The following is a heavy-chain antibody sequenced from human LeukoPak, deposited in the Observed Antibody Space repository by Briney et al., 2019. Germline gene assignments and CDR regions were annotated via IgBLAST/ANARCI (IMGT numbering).Heavy chain of an antibody. CDR1: GGSISSGSYY. D-gene: IGHD6-19*01. CDR3: ARLRRAISSGSYNWFDP. V-gene: IGHV4-39*01. Sequence: PSETLSLTCTVSGGSISSGSYYWGWIRQPPGKGLEWIGSIYYSGSTYYNPSLKSRVTISVDTSKNQFSLKLSSVTAADTAVYYCARLRRAISSGSYNWFDPWGQGTLVTVSS. CDR2: IYYSGST. J-gene: IGHJ5*02.